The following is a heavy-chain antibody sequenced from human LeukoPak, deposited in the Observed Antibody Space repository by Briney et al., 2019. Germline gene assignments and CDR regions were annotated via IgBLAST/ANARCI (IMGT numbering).Heavy chain of an antibody. CDR1: GFTFSSYS. Sequence: GGSLRLSCAASGFTFSSYSMNWVRQAPGKGLEWVSYISSSSSTIYYADSVKGRFTISRDNSKDTLYLQMNSLRAEDTAVYFCAKGVLTTLTPFDYWGQGTLVTVSS. CDR3: AKGVLTTLTPFDY. V-gene: IGHV3-48*01. J-gene: IGHJ4*02. CDR2: ISSSSSTI. D-gene: IGHD4-11*01.